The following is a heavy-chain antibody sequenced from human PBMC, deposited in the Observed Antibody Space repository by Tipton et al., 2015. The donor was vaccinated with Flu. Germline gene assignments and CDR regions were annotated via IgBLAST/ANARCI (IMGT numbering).Heavy chain of an antibody. J-gene: IGHJ3*02. Sequence: QLVQSGAEVKKSGASVKVSCKASGYNFGGFYIPWLRQAPGQGLAWMGWINPINVVTNLAQKFRDRATMTRETSINTLHLNLSRLRPDDTAVYFCARDGATIGYNLAFSIWGRGTVVNVSS. D-gene: IGHD5-12*01. CDR1: GYNFGGFY. CDR2: INPINVVT. V-gene: IGHV1-2*02. CDR3: ARDGATIGYNLAFSI.